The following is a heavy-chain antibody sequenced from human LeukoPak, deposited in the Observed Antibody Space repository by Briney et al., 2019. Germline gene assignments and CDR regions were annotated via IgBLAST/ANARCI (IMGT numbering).Heavy chain of an antibody. CDR3: ARGPQYCSDGSCYSYAFDI. V-gene: IGHV4-59*01. CDR2: IYYTGSA. Sequence: PSETLSLTCTVSGGSISNYYWNWIRQPPGKGLEWIGYIYYTGSANYNPSLKSRVTISVDTSKNQFSLKLSSVTPADTAVYYCARGPQYCSDGSCYSYAFDIWGQGTMVTVSS. J-gene: IGHJ3*02. CDR1: GGSISNYY. D-gene: IGHD2-15*01.